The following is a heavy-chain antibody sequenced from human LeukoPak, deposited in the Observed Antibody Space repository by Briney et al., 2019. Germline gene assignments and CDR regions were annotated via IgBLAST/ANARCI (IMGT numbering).Heavy chain of an antibody. CDR3: ARLGRDVAAGYTDY. J-gene: IGHJ4*02. CDR2: IYYSGST. CDR1: GGSISSSSYY. D-gene: IGHD6-13*01. V-gene: IGHV4-39*07. Sequence: TPSETLSLTCTVSGGSISSSSYYWGWIRQPPGKGLEWIGSIYYSGSTYYNPSLKSRVTISVDTSKNQFSLKLSSVTAADTAVYYCARLGRDVAAGYTDYWGQGTLVTVSS.